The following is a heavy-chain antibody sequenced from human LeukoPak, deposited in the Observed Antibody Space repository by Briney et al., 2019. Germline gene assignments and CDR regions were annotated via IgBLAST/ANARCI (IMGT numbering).Heavy chain of an antibody. Sequence: HAGGSLRLSCATSGFIFSTYALSWVRQAPGKGLEWASSISGSGGSTYHADSVKGRFTISRDSSKNTLYLQMNSLRAEDTAIYYCARVIRAAPGKGYFDYWGQGTLVTVSS. CDR3: ARVIRAAPGKGYFDY. J-gene: IGHJ4*02. CDR2: ISGSGGST. CDR1: GFIFSTYA. D-gene: IGHD6-13*01. V-gene: IGHV3-23*01.